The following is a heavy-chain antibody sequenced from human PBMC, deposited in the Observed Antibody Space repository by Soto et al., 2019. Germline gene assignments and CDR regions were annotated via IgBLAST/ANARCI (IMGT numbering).Heavy chain of an antibody. CDR2: IIPVFGAA. CDR1: GGAFSTSD. D-gene: IGHD3-22*01. Sequence: QVHLVQSGAEVKMHGSSVRVSCASSGGAFSTSDIGWVRQAPGQGLEGMGGIIPVFGAANYAQKFKGRVTITADESTRTAYLEMSSLKPEDTATYYCARDPRSGWAHDAFDVWGPGTSIIVSS. CDR3: ARDPRSGWAHDAFDV. J-gene: IGHJ3*01. V-gene: IGHV1-69*01.